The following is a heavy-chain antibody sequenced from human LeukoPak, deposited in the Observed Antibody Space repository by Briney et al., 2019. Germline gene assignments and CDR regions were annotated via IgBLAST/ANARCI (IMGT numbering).Heavy chain of an antibody. V-gene: IGHV1-24*01. CDR1: GYTLTELS. Sequence: GASVKVSCKVSGYTLTELSVHWVRQAPGKGLEWMGGFDPEDGETIYAQKFQGRVTMTEDTSTDTAYMELSSLRSEDTAVYYCATAPNYDILTGYYTNWYFDLWGRGTLVTVSS. CDR2: FDPEDGET. J-gene: IGHJ2*01. D-gene: IGHD3-9*01. CDR3: ATAPNYDILTGYYTNWYFDL.